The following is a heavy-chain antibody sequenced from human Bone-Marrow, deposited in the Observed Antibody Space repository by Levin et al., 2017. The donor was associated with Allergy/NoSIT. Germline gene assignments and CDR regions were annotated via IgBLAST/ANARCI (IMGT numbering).Heavy chain of an antibody. J-gene: IGHJ5*02. CDR1: GGSISSSNW. V-gene: IGHV4-4*02. CDR3: ARDIVVVPAAKGGDENWFDP. D-gene: IGHD2-2*01. CDR2: IYHSGST. Sequence: PSETLSLTCAVSGGSISSSNWWSWVRQPPGKGLEWIGEIYHSGSTNYNPSLKSRVTISVDKSKNQFSLKLSSVTAADTAVYYCARDIVVVPAAKGGDENWFDPWGQGTLVTVSS.